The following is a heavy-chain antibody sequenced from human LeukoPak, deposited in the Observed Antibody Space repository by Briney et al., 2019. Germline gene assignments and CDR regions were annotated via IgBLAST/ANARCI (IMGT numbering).Heavy chain of an antibody. V-gene: IGHV5-51*01. D-gene: IGHD3-10*01. CDR1: GYSFTSYW. CDR2: IYPGDSDT. Sequence: GESLKISCKGSGYSFTSYWIGWVRQMPGKGLEWMGIIYPGDSDTRYSPSFQGQVTISADESISTAYLQWSSLKASDTAMYYCARNYYGSGSYYSGFDYWGQGTLVTVSS. J-gene: IGHJ4*02. CDR3: ARNYYGSGSYYSGFDY.